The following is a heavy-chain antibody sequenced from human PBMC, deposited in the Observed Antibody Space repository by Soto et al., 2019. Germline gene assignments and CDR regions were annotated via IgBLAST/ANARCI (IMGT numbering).Heavy chain of an antibody. D-gene: IGHD5-12*01. CDR2: INHSGST. J-gene: IGHJ4*02. V-gene: IGHV4-34*01. CDR1: GGSFSGYY. CDR3: ASHRYSGDAPCY. Sequence: PSETLSLTCAVYGGSFSGYYWSWIRQPPGKGLEWIGEINHSGSTNYNPSLKSRVTISVDTPKKQFSLKLSSVTAADTAVYYCASHRYSGDAPCYWGQGTLSTRSS.